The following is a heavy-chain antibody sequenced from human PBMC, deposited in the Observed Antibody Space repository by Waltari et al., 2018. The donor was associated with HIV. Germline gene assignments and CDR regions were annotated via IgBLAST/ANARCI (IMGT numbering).Heavy chain of an antibody. CDR3: TRTLQDLYFFDE. CDR2: IKTDGTIT. D-gene: IGHD1-1*01. J-gene: IGHJ4*02. Sequence: DVQLVESGGGLVQPGGSLRLPCGASGFLFDSYWMFWVRQAPGEGLVWVARIKTDGTITTYADSVKGRFVISRDNAKNTLFLQMNSLRVEDTAVYYCTRTLQDLYFFDEWGQGTLVTVSS. V-gene: IGHV3-74*01. CDR1: GFLFDSYW.